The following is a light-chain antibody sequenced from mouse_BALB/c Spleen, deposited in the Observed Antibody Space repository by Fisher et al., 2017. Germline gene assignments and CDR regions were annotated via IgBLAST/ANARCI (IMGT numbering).Light chain of an antibody. CDR3: HQRSSYPYT. CDR1: SSVSSSY. J-gene: IGKJ2*01. Sequence: DIVLTQTPAIMSASPGEKVTMTCRASSSVSSSYLHWYQQKSGASPKLWIYSTSNLASGVPARFSGSGSGTSYSLTISSVEAEDAATYYCHQRSSYPYTFGGGTKLEIK. V-gene: IGKV4-57-1*01. CDR2: STS.